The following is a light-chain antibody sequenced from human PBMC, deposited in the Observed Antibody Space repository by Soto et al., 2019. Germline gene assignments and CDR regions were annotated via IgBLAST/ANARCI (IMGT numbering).Light chain of an antibody. V-gene: IGKV1-5*01. CDR1: QSISGW. J-gene: IGKJ1*01. CDR3: QQYDSYYLT. CDR2: HAS. Sequence: DIQMTQSPSSLSAAVGDRVTITCRASQSISGWLAWYQQKPGKAPRLLIYHASNLQSGVPSRFSGSGSATEFTLTSSGLQPDDFATYYCQQYDSYYLTFGQGTKVEIK.